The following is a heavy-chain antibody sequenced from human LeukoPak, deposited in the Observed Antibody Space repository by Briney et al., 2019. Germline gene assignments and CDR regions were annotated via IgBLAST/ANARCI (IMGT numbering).Heavy chain of an antibody. J-gene: IGHJ4*02. V-gene: IGHV3-23*01. D-gene: IGHD3-22*01. Sequence: GGSLRLSCAASGFTFSSYAMSWVRQAPGKGLEWVSAISGSGGSTYYADSVKGRFTISRDNSKNTLYLQMNSLRAEDTAVYYCARSSSAYYYEFDYWGQGTLVTVSS. CDR2: ISGSGGST. CDR3: ARSSSAYYYEFDY. CDR1: GFTFSSYA.